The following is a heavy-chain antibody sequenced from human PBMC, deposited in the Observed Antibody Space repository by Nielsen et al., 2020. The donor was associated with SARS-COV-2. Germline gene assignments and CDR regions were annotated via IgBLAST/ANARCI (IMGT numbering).Heavy chain of an antibody. D-gene: IGHD6-6*01. J-gene: IGHJ4*02. Sequence: SETLSLTCTVSGGSISSSSYYWGWIRQPPGKGLEWIGSIYYSGSTYYNPSLKSRVTISVDTSKNQFSLKLSSVTAADTAVYYCALGAARGFFDYWGQGTLVTVSS. CDR3: ALGAARGFFDY. V-gene: IGHV4-39*01. CDR2: IYYSGST. CDR1: GGSISSSSYY.